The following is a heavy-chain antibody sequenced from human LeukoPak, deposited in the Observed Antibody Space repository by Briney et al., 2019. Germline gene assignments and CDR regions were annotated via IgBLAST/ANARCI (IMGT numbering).Heavy chain of an antibody. Sequence: GGSLRLSCAASEFSFSHYGMHWVRQAPGKGLEWVAFIQYDGSNKYYADSVKGRFTISRDNSKNTLYLQTNSLRAEDTAVYYCAVGVVVPAAQDYWGQGTLVTVSS. D-gene: IGHD2-2*01. CDR3: AVGVVVPAAQDY. J-gene: IGHJ4*02. CDR1: EFSFSHYG. CDR2: IQYDGSNK. V-gene: IGHV3-30*02.